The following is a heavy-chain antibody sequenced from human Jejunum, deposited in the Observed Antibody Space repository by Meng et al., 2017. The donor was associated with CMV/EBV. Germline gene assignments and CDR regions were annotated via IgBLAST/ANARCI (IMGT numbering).Heavy chain of an antibody. CDR3: ARPYDFWSGQMDV. J-gene: IGHJ6*02. Sequence: SGYTFTSYDINCVRQATGQGLEWMGWMNPNSGDTGYPQKFQGRVTITRNTSISTAYMELSSLRSEDTAVYYCARPYDFWSGQMDVWGQGTTVTVSS. D-gene: IGHD3-3*01. V-gene: IGHV1-8*03. CDR1: GYTFTSYD. CDR2: MNPNSGDT.